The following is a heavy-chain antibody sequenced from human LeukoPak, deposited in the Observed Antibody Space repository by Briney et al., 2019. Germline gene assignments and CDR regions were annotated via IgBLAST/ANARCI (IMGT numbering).Heavy chain of an antibody. CDR3: AKDRRTNYGMDV. J-gene: IGHJ6*02. V-gene: IGHV3-11*01. CDR1: GFAFNDNY. CDR2: ISNSGSTT. D-gene: IGHD1-14*01. Sequence: GGSLTLSCAASGFAFNDNYMTWIRQAPGKGLEWVSYISNSGSTTYYADSVKGRFTISRDNAKNLLYLQMNSLRAKDTALYYCAKDRRTNYGMDVWGQGTTVTVSS.